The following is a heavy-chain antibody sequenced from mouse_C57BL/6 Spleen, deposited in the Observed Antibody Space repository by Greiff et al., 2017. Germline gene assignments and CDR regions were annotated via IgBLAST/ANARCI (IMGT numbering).Heavy chain of an antibody. V-gene: IGHV7-3*01. CDR3: ARFGYDVAY. Sequence: VQLKESGGGLVQPGGSLSLSCAASGFTFTDYYMSWVRQPPGKALEWLGFIRNKANGYTTEYSASVKGRFTISRDNSQSILYLQMNALRAEDSATYYCARFGYDVAYWGQGTLVTVSA. J-gene: IGHJ3*01. D-gene: IGHD2-2*01. CDR1: GFTFTDYY. CDR2: IRNKANGYTT.